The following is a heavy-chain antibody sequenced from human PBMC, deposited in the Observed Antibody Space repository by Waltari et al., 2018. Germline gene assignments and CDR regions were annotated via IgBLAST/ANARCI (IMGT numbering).Heavy chain of an antibody. J-gene: IGHJ3*02. CDR1: GGSFSGYY. D-gene: IGHD6-13*01. Sequence: VQLQQWGAGLLKPSETLSLTCAVYGGSFSGYYWSWIRQPPGKGLEWVSVIYSGGSTYYADSVKGRFTISRDNSKNTLYLQMNSLRAEDTAVYYCARSSSLGSSWPDAFDIWGQGTMVTVSS. CDR2: IYSGGST. CDR3: ARSSSLGSSWPDAFDI. V-gene: IGHV3-53*01.